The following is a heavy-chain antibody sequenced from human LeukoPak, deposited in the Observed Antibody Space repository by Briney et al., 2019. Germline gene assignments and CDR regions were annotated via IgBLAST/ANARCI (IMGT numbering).Heavy chain of an antibody. J-gene: IGHJ5*02. Sequence: SQTLSLTCTVSGGSISSYYWSWIRQPAGKGLEWIGRIYTSGSTNYNPSLKSRVTMSVVTSKNQFSLKLSSVTAADTAVYYCARDRIAAAARNDNWFDPWGQGTLVTVSS. D-gene: IGHD6-13*01. CDR3: ARDRIAAAARNDNWFDP. V-gene: IGHV4-4*07. CDR1: GGSISSYY. CDR2: IYTSGST.